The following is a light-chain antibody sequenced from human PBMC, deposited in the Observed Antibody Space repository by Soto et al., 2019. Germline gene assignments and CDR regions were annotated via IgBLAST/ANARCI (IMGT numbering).Light chain of an antibody. CDR2: GAS. V-gene: IGKV3-20*01. J-gene: IGKJ3*01. Sequence: ATLSCRASQIISSSYLAWYQQKPGQAPRLLIYGASNRATGIPDRFSGSGSGTDFTLTISRLEPEDFAVYYCQHYGNSLFTFGPGTKVDI. CDR1: QIISSSY. CDR3: QHYGNSLFT.